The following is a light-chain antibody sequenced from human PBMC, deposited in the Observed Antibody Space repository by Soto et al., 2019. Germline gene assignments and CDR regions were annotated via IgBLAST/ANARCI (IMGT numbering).Light chain of an antibody. Sequence: EIVLTQSPATLSLSPGERATLSCRASQSVSSYLAWYQQKPGQAPRLLIYDASNMATGIPARFSGSGSGTDFTLTISSLEPEYFAVYYCQQRSNWPYTFGQGTKLEIK. J-gene: IGKJ2*01. V-gene: IGKV3-11*01. CDR3: QQRSNWPYT. CDR1: QSVSSY. CDR2: DAS.